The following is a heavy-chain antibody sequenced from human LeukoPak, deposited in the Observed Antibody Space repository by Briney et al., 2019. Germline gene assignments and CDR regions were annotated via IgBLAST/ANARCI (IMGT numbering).Heavy chain of an antibody. Sequence: PGGSLRLSCVASGFIFSDFGMNWVRQVPGKGLKWVAFISSRGTSTFYADSVKGRFTISRDTAKKSLDLQMTSLRADDTAAYYCARGTDCSATTCYPLSAFDYWGQGTLVTVSS. CDR2: ISSRGTST. CDR3: ARGTDCSATTCYPLSAFDY. J-gene: IGHJ4*02. D-gene: IGHD2-8*02. CDR1: GFIFSDFG. V-gene: IGHV3-21*04.